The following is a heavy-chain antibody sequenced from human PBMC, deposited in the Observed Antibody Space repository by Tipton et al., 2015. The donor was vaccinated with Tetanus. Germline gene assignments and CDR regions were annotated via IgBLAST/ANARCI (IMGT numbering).Heavy chain of an antibody. V-gene: IGHV4-30-2*01. CDR1: GGSISSGHS. D-gene: IGHD5-24*01. CDR3: ARARRNDKTDWFDP. Sequence: TLSLTCDVSGGSISSGHSWNWIRQPPGEGLEWIGFTYHSGHTFYKSSLESRVTISVDRAKNQFSLKLSSVSAADTAVYYCARARRNDKTDWFDPWGQGISVTGSS. J-gene: IGHJ5*02. CDR2: TYHSGHT.